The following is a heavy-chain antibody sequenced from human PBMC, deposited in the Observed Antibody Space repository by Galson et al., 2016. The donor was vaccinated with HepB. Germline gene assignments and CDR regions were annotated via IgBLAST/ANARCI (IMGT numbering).Heavy chain of an antibody. Sequence: SLRLSCAASGFTFSDYYMSWIRQAPGKGLEWVSYITSSGGYTHYADSVKGRFAISRDNAKNSLYLQMDSLRAEDTAMYYCARDRVNYWGQGTLVTVSS. CDR3: ARDRVNY. CDR2: ITSSGGYT. CDR1: GFTFSDYY. V-gene: IGHV3-11*06. J-gene: IGHJ4*02.